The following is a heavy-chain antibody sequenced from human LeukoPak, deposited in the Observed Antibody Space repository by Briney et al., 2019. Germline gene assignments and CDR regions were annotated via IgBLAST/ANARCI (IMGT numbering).Heavy chain of an antibody. D-gene: IGHD3-10*01. CDR1: GFTFSSYW. CDR2: IKQDGSEK. J-gene: IGHJ6*03. V-gene: IGHV3-7*03. CDR3: ARGTMVRGVIDWYYYYMDV. Sequence: GGSLRLSCAASGFTFSSYWMSWVRQAPGKGLEWVANIKQDGSEKYYVDSVKGRFTISRDNAKNSLYLQMNSLRAEDTALYYCARGTMVRGVIDWYYYYMDVWGKGTTVTVSS.